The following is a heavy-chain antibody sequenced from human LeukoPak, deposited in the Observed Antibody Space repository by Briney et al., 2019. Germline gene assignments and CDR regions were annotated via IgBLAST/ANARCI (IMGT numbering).Heavy chain of an antibody. Sequence: PSETLSLTCTVSGGSISSYYWSWIRQPAGKGLEWIGRIYTSGITNYNPSLKSRVTISVDTSKNQFSLKLSSVTAADTAVYYCARVMAAAESDWFDPWGQGTLVTVSS. CDR2: IYTSGIT. J-gene: IGHJ5*02. V-gene: IGHV4-4*07. CDR1: GGSISSYY. CDR3: ARVMAAAESDWFDP. D-gene: IGHD6-13*01.